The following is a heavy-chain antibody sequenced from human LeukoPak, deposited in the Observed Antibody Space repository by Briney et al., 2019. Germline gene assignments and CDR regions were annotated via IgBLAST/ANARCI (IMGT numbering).Heavy chain of an antibody. CDR2: ISSSSNYI. V-gene: IGHV3-21*01. CDR1: GFTFSSYS. Sequence: GGSLRLSCAASGFTFSSYSMNWVRQAPGKGLEWVSSISSSSNYIYYADSVKGRFTISRDNTKNSLYLQMNSLRAEDTAVYYCAELGITMIGGVWGKGTTVTISS. CDR3: AELGITMIGGV. D-gene: IGHD3-10*02. J-gene: IGHJ6*04.